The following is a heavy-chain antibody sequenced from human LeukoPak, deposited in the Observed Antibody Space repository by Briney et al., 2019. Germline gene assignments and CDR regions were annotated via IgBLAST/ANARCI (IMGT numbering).Heavy chain of an antibody. J-gene: IGHJ5*02. CDR3: ARGRAAVGRPRASANWFDT. V-gene: IGHV1-2*02. CDR2: INPKSGGT. Sequence: ASVKVSCKASGYSFTDKYLHWVRQAPGQGLEWMGWINPKSGGTNYAQKFQGRVTMTTDTSMTTAHMELSSLTSEDTALYYCARGRAAVGRPRASANWFDTWGQGTLVTVSS. D-gene: IGHD6-19*01. CDR1: GYSFTDKY.